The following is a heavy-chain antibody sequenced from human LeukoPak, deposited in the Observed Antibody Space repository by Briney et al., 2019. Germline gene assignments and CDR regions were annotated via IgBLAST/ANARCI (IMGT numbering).Heavy chain of an antibody. CDR1: GFTVGSYY. Sequence: GGSLRLSCAASGFTVGSYYMSWVRQAPGKGLEWVSGINWNGGNTGSADSVKGRFTISRDNAKNSLYLQMNSLRAEDTALYYCAATYSGNWEFDYWGQGTLVTVSS. CDR3: AATYSGNWEFDY. D-gene: IGHD1-26*01. V-gene: IGHV3-20*04. J-gene: IGHJ4*02. CDR2: INWNGGNT.